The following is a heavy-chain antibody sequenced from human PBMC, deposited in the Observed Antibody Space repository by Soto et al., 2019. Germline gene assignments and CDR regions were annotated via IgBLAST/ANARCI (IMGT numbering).Heavy chain of an antibody. CDR3: STGVICIGYFTADS. Sequence: QVLLVQSGAEVKKPGSSVKISCKASGGSFGNSAINWVRQTPGQGLEWLGGFIPVYRTLNYAQKFQGRVTITADESTGTAYMTLSSLASNDTAVYYCSTGVICIGYFTADSWGQGTRVTVSS. J-gene: IGHJ4*02. V-gene: IGHV1-69*01. CDR2: FIPVYRTL. CDR1: GGSFGNSA. D-gene: IGHD3-3*01.